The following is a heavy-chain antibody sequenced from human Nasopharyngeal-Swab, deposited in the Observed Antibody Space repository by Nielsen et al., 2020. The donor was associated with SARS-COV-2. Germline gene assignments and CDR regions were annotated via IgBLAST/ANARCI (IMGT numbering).Heavy chain of an antibody. CDR3: ARDCGGDCYMDY. Sequence: GESLKISCAASGFTFSSYSMNWVRQAPGKGLEWVSSISSSSYIYYADSVKGRFTISRDNAKNSLYLQMNSLRAEDTAVYYCARDCGGDCYMDYWGQGTLVTVSS. J-gene: IGHJ4*02. CDR1: GFTFSSYS. CDR2: ISSSSYI. D-gene: IGHD2-21*02. V-gene: IGHV3-21*01.